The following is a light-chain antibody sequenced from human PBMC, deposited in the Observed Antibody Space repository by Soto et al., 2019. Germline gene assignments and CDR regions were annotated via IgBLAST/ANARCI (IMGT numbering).Light chain of an antibody. V-gene: IGKV3-20*01. CDR2: GAS. J-gene: IGKJ3*01. CDR1: QSVDSSY. Sequence: ESVLTQSPGTLSLSPGERATLSCRASQSVDSSYLAWYQQKPGQAPRLLIYGASSRATGIPDRFSGSGSGTDVTLTISRLEPEDFAVYYCQQYGSSPLFSFGPGTKVDIK. CDR3: QQYGSSPLFS.